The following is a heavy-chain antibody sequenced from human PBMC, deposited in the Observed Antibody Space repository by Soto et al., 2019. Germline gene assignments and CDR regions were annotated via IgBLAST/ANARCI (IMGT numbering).Heavy chain of an antibody. CDR2: INPSGGST. CDR3: ASSSDGPTY. J-gene: IGHJ4*02. V-gene: IGHV1-46*01. Sequence: GPSVKVSCTASGYTFTSYYIHWVRQAPGQGLEWMGIINPSGGSTSYAQKFQGRVTMTRDTSTSTVYMELSSLRSEDTAVYFCASSSDGPTYWGQGTLVTVSS. CDR1: GYTFTSYY. D-gene: IGHD5-18*01.